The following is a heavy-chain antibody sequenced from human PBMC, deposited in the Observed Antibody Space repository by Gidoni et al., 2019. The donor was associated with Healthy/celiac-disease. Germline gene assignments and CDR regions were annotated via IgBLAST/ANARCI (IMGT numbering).Heavy chain of an antibody. CDR3: ASGASGGSGDY. Sequence: QVQLVQSGAEVKKPGASVKVPCMASGYTFTSYYMHWVRQAPGQGLEWMGIINPSGGSTSYAQKFQGRVTMTRDTSTSTVYMELSSLRSEDTAVYYCASGASGGSGDYWGQGTLVTVSS. D-gene: IGHD3-10*01. CDR1: GYTFTSYY. J-gene: IGHJ4*02. CDR2: INPSGGST. V-gene: IGHV1-46*03.